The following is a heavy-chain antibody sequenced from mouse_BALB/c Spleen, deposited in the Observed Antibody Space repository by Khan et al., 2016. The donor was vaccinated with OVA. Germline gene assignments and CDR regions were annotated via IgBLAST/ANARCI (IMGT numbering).Heavy chain of an antibody. J-gene: IGHJ3*01. Sequence: EVELVESGPGLVKPSQSLSLTCTVTGYSITSEYAWNWIRQFPGNKLEWMGYINYSGNTRSNPSLKSRTSITRDTSKNQFSLQLNSVTTEDTATYYCARKDYYDYDPFPYWGQGTLVTVSA. CDR1: GYSITSEYA. D-gene: IGHD2-4*01. V-gene: IGHV3-2*02. CDR2: INYSGNT. CDR3: ARKDYYDYDPFPY.